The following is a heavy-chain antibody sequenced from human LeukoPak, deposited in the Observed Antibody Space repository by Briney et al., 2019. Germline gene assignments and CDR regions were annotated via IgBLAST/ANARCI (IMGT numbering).Heavy chain of an antibody. V-gene: IGHV3-21*04. Sequence: GGSLRLSCAASGFTFSSYSMNWVRQAPGKGLEWVSSISSSSSYIYYADSVKGRFTISRDNAKNSLYLQMNSLRAEDMALYYCAAADRFGEKGAFDIWGQGTMVTVSS. CDR1: GFTFSSYS. CDR3: AAADRFGEKGAFDI. J-gene: IGHJ3*02. CDR2: ISSSSSYI. D-gene: IGHD3-10*01.